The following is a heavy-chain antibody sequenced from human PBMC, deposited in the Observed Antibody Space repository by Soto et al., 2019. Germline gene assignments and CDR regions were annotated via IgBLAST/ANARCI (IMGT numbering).Heavy chain of an antibody. CDR3: EKDRGYSTNWYTGDY. V-gene: IGHV3-23*01. J-gene: IGHJ4*02. D-gene: IGHD6-13*01. Sequence: PGGSLRLSCAASGFTFSSYAMTWVRQAPGKGLEWVSAISGGGGTTYYADSVKGRFTISRDNSKNMLYLQMNSLRAEDTAVYFCEKDRGYSTNWYTGDYWGQGTLVTVS. CDR1: GFTFSSYA. CDR2: ISGGGGTT.